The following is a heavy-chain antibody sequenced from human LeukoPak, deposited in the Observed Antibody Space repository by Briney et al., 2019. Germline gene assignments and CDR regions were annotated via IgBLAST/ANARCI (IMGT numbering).Heavy chain of an antibody. CDR3: ARDFNWNEPYYFDY. J-gene: IGHJ4*02. V-gene: IGHV3-23*01. D-gene: IGHD1-1*01. CDR1: GFILENHA. Sequence: GGSLRLSCVTSGFILENHAMSWIRQAPGKGLEWVSGTSSNGEVKYYADSVKGRFTVSRHNSKDTLYLQMDSLGVEDTAMYYCARDFNWNEPYYFDYWGPGTLVTVSS. CDR2: TSSNGEVK.